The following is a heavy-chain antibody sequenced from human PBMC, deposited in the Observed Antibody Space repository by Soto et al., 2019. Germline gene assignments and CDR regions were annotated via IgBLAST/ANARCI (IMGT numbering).Heavy chain of an antibody. CDR1: AFRFSYNT. V-gene: IGHV3-23*01. CDR3: AKRSPYSSGWYSPIFDY. J-gene: IGHJ4*02. D-gene: IGHD6-13*01. Sequence: GGSLRLPCPASAFRFSYNTMSWVRQAQGKGLEWVSVISESGGSTHYADSVRGRFTVSRDNSKNSLSLRMNSLRDEDTAVYFCAKRSPYSSGWYSPIFDYWGQGALVTVSS. CDR2: ISESGGST.